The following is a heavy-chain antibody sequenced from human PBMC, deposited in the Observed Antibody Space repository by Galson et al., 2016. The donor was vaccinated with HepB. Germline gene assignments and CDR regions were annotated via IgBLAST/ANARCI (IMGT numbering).Heavy chain of an antibody. V-gene: IGHV3-21*01. D-gene: IGHD2-2*01. CDR3: ARAPYQLLWYFDN. CDR2: ISSSSGYI. CDR1: GFTFSGHS. J-gene: IGHJ4*02. Sequence: SLRLSCAAFGFTFSGHSLHWVRQAPGKGLEWVSSISSSSGYIYYADSVKGRFTVSRDNARNSLYLQMNSLRAEDTAVYYCARAPYQLLWYFDNWGQGTRVTVSS.